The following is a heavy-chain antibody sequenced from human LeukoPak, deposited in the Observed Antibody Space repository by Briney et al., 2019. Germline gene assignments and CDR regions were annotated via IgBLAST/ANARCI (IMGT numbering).Heavy chain of an antibody. V-gene: IGHV1-2*02. Sequence: ASVKVSCKASGYTFTGYYMHWVRQAPGQGLEWMGWINPNSGGTNYAQKFQGRVTMTRDMSTSTVYMELSSLRSEDTAVYYCARDPYSSGWYGNNYFDYWGQGTLVTVSS. J-gene: IGHJ4*02. CDR1: GYTFTGYY. D-gene: IGHD6-19*01. CDR3: ARDPYSSGWYGNNYFDY. CDR2: INPNSGGT.